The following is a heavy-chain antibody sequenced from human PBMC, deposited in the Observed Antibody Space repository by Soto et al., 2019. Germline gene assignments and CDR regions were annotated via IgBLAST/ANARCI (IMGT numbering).Heavy chain of an antibody. CDR3: AHTGGGGARYDY. CDR2: IYWDDDK. Sequence: QITLKESGPTLVKPTQTLTLTCTFSGFSLSTSGVGVGLIRHPPGKALEWLALIYWDDDKRYSPSLKSRLTITKDTSKNQVVLTMTNMDPVDTATYYCAHTGGGGARYDYWGQGTLVTVSS. CDR1: GFSLSTSGVG. V-gene: IGHV2-5*02. J-gene: IGHJ4*02. D-gene: IGHD1-26*01.